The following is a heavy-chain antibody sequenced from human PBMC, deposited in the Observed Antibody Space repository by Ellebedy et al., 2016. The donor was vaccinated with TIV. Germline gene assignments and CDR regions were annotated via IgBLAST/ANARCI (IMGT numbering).Heavy chain of an antibody. CDR3: AVGVYYDSSGSNAFDI. V-gene: IGHV1-18*01. CDR2: ISAYNDNT. J-gene: IGHJ3*02. Sequence: AASVKVSCKASGYTFTSYGISWVRQAPGQGLEWMGWISAYNDNTNYAQKLQGRVTMTTDTSTSTAYMELRSLRSDDTAVYYCAVGVYYDSSGSNAFDIWGQGTMVTVSS. CDR1: GYTFTSYG. D-gene: IGHD3-22*01.